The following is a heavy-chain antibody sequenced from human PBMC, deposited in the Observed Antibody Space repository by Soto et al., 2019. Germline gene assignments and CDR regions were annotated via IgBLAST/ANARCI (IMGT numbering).Heavy chain of an antibody. CDR1: GFTFSSYW. D-gene: IGHD6-19*01. CDR2: INSDGSTT. Sequence: SLRLSCAASGFTFSSYWMHWVRQAPGKGLVWVSRINSDGSTTGYADPVKGRFTISRDNAKNQVVLTMTNMDPVDTATYYCAHGGWNVGSGEFDYWGQGTLVTVSS. CDR3: AHGGWNVGSGEFDY. V-gene: IGHV3-74*01. J-gene: IGHJ4*02.